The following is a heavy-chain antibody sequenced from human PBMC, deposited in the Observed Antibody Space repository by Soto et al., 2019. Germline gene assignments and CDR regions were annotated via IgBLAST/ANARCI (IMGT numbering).Heavy chain of an antibody. V-gene: IGHV3-23*01. D-gene: IGHD4-4*01. Sequence: HPVGSLRLSCAASGFTFSSYAMSWVRQAPGKGLEWVSAISGSGGSTYYADSVKGRFTISRDNSKNTLYLQMNSLRAEDTAVYYCAKDYSKGPLYYYGMDVWGQGTTVTVSS. CDR3: AKDYSKGPLYYYGMDV. CDR1: GFTFSSYA. J-gene: IGHJ6*02. CDR2: ISGSGGST.